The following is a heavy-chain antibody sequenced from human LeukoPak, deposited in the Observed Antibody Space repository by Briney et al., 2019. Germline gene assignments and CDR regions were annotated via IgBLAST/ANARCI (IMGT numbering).Heavy chain of an antibody. Sequence: PGGSLRLSCAASGFTFSSYSMNWVRQAPGKWLEWVSSISSSSSYIYYADSVKGRFTISRDNAKNSLHLQMNSLRAEDTAVYYCARHSRGSGRDAFDIWGQGTMVTVSS. CDR3: ARHSRGSGRDAFDI. V-gene: IGHV3-21*01. CDR2: ISSSSSYI. J-gene: IGHJ3*02. CDR1: GFTFSSYS. D-gene: IGHD2-15*01.